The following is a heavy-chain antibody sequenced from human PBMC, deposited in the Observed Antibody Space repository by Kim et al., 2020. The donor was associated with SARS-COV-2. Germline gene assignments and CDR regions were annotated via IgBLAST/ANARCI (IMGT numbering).Heavy chain of an antibody. V-gene: IGHV1-18*01. J-gene: IGHJ6*02. Sequence: ASVKVSCKASGYTFTSYGISWVRQAPGQGLEWMGWISAYNGNTNYAQKLQGRVTMTTDTSTSTAYMELRSLRSDDTAVYYCARDRNRYCSGGSCYGMDVWGQGTTVTVSS. CDR1: GYTFTSYG. CDR2: ISAYNGNT. CDR3: ARDRNRYCSGGSCYGMDV. D-gene: IGHD2-15*01.